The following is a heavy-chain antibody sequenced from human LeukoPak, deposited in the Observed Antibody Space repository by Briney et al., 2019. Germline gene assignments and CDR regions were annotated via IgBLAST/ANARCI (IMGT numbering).Heavy chain of an antibody. D-gene: IGHD3-22*01. V-gene: IGHV1-18*01. Sequence: ASVKVSCKASGYTFTSYGISWVRQAPGQGLEWMGWISAYNGNTNYAQKLQGRVTMTTDTSTSTAYMELRSLRSDDTAVYYCARSPRNYYDSSGYYWFDYWGQGTLVTVSS. CDR2: ISAYNGNT. J-gene: IGHJ4*02. CDR3: ARSPRNYYDSSGYYWFDY. CDR1: GYTFTSYG.